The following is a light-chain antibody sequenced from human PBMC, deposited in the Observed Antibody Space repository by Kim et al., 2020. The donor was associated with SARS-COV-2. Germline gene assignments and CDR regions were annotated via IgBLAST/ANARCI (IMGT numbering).Light chain of an antibody. Sequence: LPGERGTLSCRASHSVTNNYLAWYQKKVGQPPRLLIYGASSRATGIPDRFSGSVSGTDFILTISRLEPEDFAVYYCQQYGKSPITFGQGTRLEIK. V-gene: IGKV3-20*01. CDR3: QQYGKSPIT. J-gene: IGKJ5*01. CDR1: HSVTNNY. CDR2: GAS.